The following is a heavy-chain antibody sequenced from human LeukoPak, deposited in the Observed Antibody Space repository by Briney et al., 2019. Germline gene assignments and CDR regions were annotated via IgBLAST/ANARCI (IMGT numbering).Heavy chain of an antibody. V-gene: IGHV1-18*01. J-gene: IGHJ3*02. CDR2: ISAYNGNT. Sequence: ASVKVSCKASGYTFTSYGISWVRQAPGQGLEWMGWISAYNGNTDYAQKLQGRVTMTTDTSTSTAYMELRSLRSDDTAVYYCARVLRPRYYYDSSGYYKDAFDIWGQGTMVTVSS. CDR3: ARVLRPRYYYDSSGYYKDAFDI. D-gene: IGHD3-22*01. CDR1: GYTFTSYG.